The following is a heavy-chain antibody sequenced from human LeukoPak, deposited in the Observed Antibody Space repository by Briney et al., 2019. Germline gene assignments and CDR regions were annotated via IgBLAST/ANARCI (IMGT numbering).Heavy chain of an antibody. V-gene: IGHV4-30-4*01. J-gene: IGHJ5*02. CDR1: GGSISSGDYY. CDR2: IYYSGST. D-gene: IGHD3-3*01. CDR3: ARVRFLEWLFERIQDNWFDP. Sequence: NPSQTLSLTCTVSGGSISSGDYYWSWIRQPPGKGLEWIGYIYYSGSTYYNPSLKSRVTISVDTSKNQFSLKLSSVTAADTAVYYCARVRFLEWLFERIQDNWFDPWGQGTLVTVSS.